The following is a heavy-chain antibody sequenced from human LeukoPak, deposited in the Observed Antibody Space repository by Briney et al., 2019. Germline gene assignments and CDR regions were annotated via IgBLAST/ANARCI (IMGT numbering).Heavy chain of an antibody. CDR3: AKDHTSGCYGGADY. CDR1: GFTFDDYG. CDR2: INWNSGSI. J-gene: IGHJ4*02. Sequence: GGSLRLSCAASGFTFDDYGMHWVRQAPGKGLEWVSGINWNSGSIGYADSVKGRFTISRDNAKNSLYLQMNSLRAEDTALYYCAKDHTSGCYGGADYWGQGTLVTVSS. D-gene: IGHD6-19*01. V-gene: IGHV3-9*01.